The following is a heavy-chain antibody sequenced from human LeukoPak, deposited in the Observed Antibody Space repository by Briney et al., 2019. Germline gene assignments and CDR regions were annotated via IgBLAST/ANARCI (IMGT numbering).Heavy chain of an antibody. D-gene: IGHD4-23*01. V-gene: IGHV3-21*01. CDR3: ARNAVARALVLNWFDP. J-gene: IGHJ5*02. CDR1: GFTFSSYS. Sequence: PGGSLRLSCAASGFTFSSYSMNWVRRAPGKGLEWVSSISSSSSYIYYADSVKGRFTISRDNAKNSLYLQMNSLRAEDTAVYYCARNAVARALVLNWFDPWGQGTLVTVSS. CDR2: ISSSSSYI.